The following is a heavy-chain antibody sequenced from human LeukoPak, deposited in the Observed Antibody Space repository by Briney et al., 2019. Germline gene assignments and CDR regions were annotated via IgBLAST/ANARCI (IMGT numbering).Heavy chain of an antibody. V-gene: IGHV4-34*01. CDR1: GGSFSGYY. Sequence: SETLSLTCAVYGGSFSGYYWSWIRQPPGKGLEWIGEINHSGSTNYNPSLKSRVTISVDRSRNQFSLKLNSVTAADTAVYYCARVEYCSRGSCPGLAFDIWGQGTMVIVSS. CDR3: ARVEYCSRGSCPGLAFDI. J-gene: IGHJ3*02. CDR2: INHSGST. D-gene: IGHD2-15*01.